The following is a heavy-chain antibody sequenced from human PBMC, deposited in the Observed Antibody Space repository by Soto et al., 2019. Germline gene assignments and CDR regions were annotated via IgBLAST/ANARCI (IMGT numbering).Heavy chain of an antibody. Sequence: QVQLVQSGAEVKKPGASVKVSCKASGYTFTSYGISWVRQAPGQGLEWMGWISAYNGNTNYAQKLQGRVTMTTDTXTXXADMELRSLRSDATAVYYCAGDGYGVVVYYYGMDVWGQGTTVTVSS. V-gene: IGHV1-18*01. CDR2: ISAYNGNT. J-gene: IGHJ6*02. CDR1: GYTFTSYG. D-gene: IGHD2-15*01. CDR3: AGDGYGVVVYYYGMDV.